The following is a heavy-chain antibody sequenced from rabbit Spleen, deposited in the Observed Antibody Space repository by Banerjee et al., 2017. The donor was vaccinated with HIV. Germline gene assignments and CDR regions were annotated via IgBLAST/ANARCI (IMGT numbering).Heavy chain of an antibody. CDR2: IYAGSVGTT. J-gene: IGHJ6*01. CDR1: GFSFSGSYY. CDR3: ARDTGTSFSSIGMDL. Sequence: QEQLVESGGGLVQPGGSLKLSCTASGFSFSGSYYMCWVRQPPGKGLEWIACIYAGSVGTTYYASWAKGRFTISKTSSTTVTLQMTSLTAADTATYFCARDTGTSFSSIGMDLWGPGTLVTVS. V-gene: IGHV1S45*01. D-gene: IGHD8-1*01.